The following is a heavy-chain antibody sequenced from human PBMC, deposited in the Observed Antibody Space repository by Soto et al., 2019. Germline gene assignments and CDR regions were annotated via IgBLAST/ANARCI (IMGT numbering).Heavy chain of an antibody. CDR3: TKRRNVLRFLEWSSGMEV. J-gene: IGHJ6*02. Sequence: GGSLRLSCAAYGFTFSSYGMHWVRQAPGKGLEWVAFISHDGSNKYYGDSMKGRIAMSRDNSKSTLYLQMSSLRAEDTAVYYCTKRRNVLRFLEWSSGMEVWGQGTTVTVSS. CDR1: GFTFSSYG. V-gene: IGHV3-30*18. CDR2: ISHDGSNK. D-gene: IGHD3-3*01.